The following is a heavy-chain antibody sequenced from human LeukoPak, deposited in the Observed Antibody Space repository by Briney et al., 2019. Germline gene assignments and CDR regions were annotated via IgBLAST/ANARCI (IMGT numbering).Heavy chain of an antibody. V-gene: IGHV3-73*01. Sequence: GGSLRLSCATSGFTFTNYLMSWVRQASGKGLEWVGRIRSKANSYATAYAASVKGRFTISRDDSKNTAYLQMNSLKTEDTAVYYCTRSPMRSIARGVVAEDGMDVWGKGTTVTVSS. D-gene: IGHD2-21*01. CDR1: GFTFTNYL. J-gene: IGHJ6*03. CDR2: IRSKANSYAT. CDR3: TRSPMRSIARGVVAEDGMDV.